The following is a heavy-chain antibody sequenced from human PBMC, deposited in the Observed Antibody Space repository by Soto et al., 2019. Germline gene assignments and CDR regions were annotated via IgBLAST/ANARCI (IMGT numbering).Heavy chain of an antibody. CDR1: GGSISSYY. CDR2: IYYSGST. Sequence: SETLSLTCTVSGGSISSYYWSWIRQPPGKGLKWIGYIYYSGSTTYNPSLKSRVTISVDTSKNQFSLKLSSLTAADTAGYYCGRYKTYGDYNGFDPWGQGTLVTVSS. V-gene: IGHV4-59*01. D-gene: IGHD4-17*01. CDR3: GRYKTYGDYNGFDP. J-gene: IGHJ5*02.